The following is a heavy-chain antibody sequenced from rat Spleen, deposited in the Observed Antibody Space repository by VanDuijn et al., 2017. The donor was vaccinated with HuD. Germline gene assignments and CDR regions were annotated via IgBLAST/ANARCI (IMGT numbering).Heavy chain of an antibody. V-gene: IGHV3-1*01. CDR1: GYSITSYY. Sequence: EVQLQESGPGLVKPSQSLSLTCSVTGYSITSYYWGWIRKFPGNKMEWMGFISYSGATSYNPSLKSRISITRDTSKNQFFLQLKSVIIDDTAIYFCTVLQWDYWGQGVMVTVSS. CDR2: ISYSGAT. CDR3: TVLQWDY. D-gene: IGHD1-1*01. J-gene: IGHJ2*01.